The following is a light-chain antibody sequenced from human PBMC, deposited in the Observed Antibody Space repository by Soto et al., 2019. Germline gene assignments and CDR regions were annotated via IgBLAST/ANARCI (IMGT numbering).Light chain of an antibody. CDR3: ETWDDNTWV. CDR1: SGHSSFI. Sequence: QPVLTQSSSASASLGSSVKLTCTLSSGHSSFIIAWHQQQPGKAPRFLMKLEGDGSYDKGSGVPDRFSGSSSGADRYLTISNLQFEDEAAYYCETWDDNTWVFGGGTKLTVL. CDR2: LEGDGSY. J-gene: IGLJ3*02. V-gene: IGLV4-60*02.